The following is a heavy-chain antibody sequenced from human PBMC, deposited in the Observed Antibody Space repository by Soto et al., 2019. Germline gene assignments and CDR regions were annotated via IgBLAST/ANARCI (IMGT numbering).Heavy chain of an antibody. CDR2: IYYSGST. CDR3: ARQEVGSSHFDY. Sequence: SETLSLSWTVSGGAITRSNYYGGWIRQPPGKGLEWIGSIYYSGSTYYNPSLKSRVTISVDTSKNQFSLKLSSVTAADTAVYYCARQEVGSSHFDYWGQGTLVTVSS. J-gene: IGHJ4*02. D-gene: IGHD6-6*01. CDR1: GGAITRSNYY. V-gene: IGHV4-39*01.